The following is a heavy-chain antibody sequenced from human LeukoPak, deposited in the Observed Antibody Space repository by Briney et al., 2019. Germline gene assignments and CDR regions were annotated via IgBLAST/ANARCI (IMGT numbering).Heavy chain of an antibody. CDR1: GDSISSYF. J-gene: IGHJ4*02. V-gene: IGHV4-59*12. D-gene: IGHD3-16*01. Sequence: SETLSLTCSVSGDSISSYFWAWIRQPPGKGLEWIGYVCYNGTTNYNPSLRNRVAISIDTSKNQFSLKLSSVTAADTAVYYCARGFEFGGKGWGQGTLVTVSS. CDR3: ARGFEFGGKG. CDR2: VCYNGTT.